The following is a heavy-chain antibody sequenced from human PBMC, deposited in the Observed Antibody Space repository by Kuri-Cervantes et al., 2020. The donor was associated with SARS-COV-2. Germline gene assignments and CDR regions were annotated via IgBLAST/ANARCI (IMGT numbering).Heavy chain of an antibody. CDR1: GGTFSSYA. D-gene: IGHD2-2*01. CDR3: ARPYCSITTCYDGTFDS. V-gene: IGHV1-69*06. Sequence: SVKVSCKASGGTFSSYAVTWVRQVPGQGLEWMGRIIPLFGTTIYAEKIRGRVTLTADRSTNTAYMELSSLRSEDTAVYYCARPYCSITTCYDGTFDSWGQGTLVTVSS. CDR2: IIPLFGTT. J-gene: IGHJ4*02.